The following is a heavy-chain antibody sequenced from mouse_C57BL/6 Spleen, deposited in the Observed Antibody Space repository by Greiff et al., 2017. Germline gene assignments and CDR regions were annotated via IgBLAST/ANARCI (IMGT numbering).Heavy chain of an antibody. J-gene: IGHJ4*01. V-gene: IGHV1-19*01. CDR3: ARSGYSNYGDYAMDY. Sequence: EVQLQQSGPVLVQPGASVKMSCKASGYTFTDYYMNWVKQSHGKSLEWIGVINPYNGGTSYNQKFKGKATLTVDKSSSTAYMELNSLTSEDSAVYYCARSGYSNYGDYAMDYWGQGTSVTVSS. CDR1: GYTFTDYY. CDR2: INPYNGGT. D-gene: IGHD2-5*01.